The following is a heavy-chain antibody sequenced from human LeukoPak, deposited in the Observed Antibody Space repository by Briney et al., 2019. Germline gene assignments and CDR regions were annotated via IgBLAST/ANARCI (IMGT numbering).Heavy chain of an antibody. Sequence: GGSLSLSRAPSGFTDCINYVRGPAQARGKGREWFAVIYRGGSKFYADSVKGRFTISRDNSKKTLYLQMNCLRAGDPAVYYCARVQSGGLDYWGQGTLVTVSS. CDR2: IYRGGSK. CDR1: GFTDCINY. D-gene: IGHD3-10*01. V-gene: IGHV3-53*01. CDR3: ARVQSGGLDY. J-gene: IGHJ4*02.